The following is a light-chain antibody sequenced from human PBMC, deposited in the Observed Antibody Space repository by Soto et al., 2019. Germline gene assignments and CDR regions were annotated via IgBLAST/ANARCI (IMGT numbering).Light chain of an antibody. CDR1: SSDVGAYNY. CDR2: DVT. J-gene: IGLJ2*01. V-gene: IGLV2-14*03. CDR3: SSYTTSSTLI. Sequence: QSALTQPASVSASPGQSITISCTGTSSDVGAYNYVSWYQQHPGKAPKALIYDVTNRPSGVSNRFSGSKSGNTAYLTISGLQAKDEADYYCSSYTTSSTLIFGGGTKLTVL.